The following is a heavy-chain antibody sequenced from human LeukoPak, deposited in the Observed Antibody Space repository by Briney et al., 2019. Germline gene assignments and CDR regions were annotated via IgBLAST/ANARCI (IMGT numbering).Heavy chain of an antibody. Sequence: ASVKASCKASGGTFSSYAISWVRQAPGQGLEWMGGIIPIFGTANYAQKFQGRVTITTDESTSTAYMELSSLRSEDTAVYYCARGFGGNPFPFDYWGQGTLVTVSS. J-gene: IGHJ4*02. D-gene: IGHD4-23*01. CDR1: GGTFSSYA. CDR2: IIPIFGTA. V-gene: IGHV1-69*05. CDR3: ARGFGGNPFPFDY.